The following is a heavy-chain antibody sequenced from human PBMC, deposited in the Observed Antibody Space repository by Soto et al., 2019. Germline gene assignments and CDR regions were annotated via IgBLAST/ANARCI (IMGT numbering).Heavy chain of an antibody. V-gene: IGHV1-69*06. Sequence: QVQLVQSGAEVKKPGSSVKVSCKASGGTFSSYAISWVRQAPGQGLEWMGGIIPIFGTANYAQKFQGRVTITADKSTSTAYMELSSLRSEDTAVYYCAKDPVVRGKLVEYFQHWGQGTLVTVSS. CDR3: AKDPVVRGKLVEYFQH. CDR1: GGTFSSYA. J-gene: IGHJ1*01. D-gene: IGHD3-10*01. CDR2: IIPIFGTA.